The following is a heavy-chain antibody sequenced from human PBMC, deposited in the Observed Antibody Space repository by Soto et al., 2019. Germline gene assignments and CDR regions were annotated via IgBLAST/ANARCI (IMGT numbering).Heavy chain of an antibody. CDR1: GFTFSDYT. CDR3: VNQEVGATVYFDH. Sequence: GGSLRLSCAASGFTFSDYTMHWVRQAPGKGLEWVAVISHDGSLSYDADSVKGRFTISRDNSWDTLFLEMNGLRVEDTAVYYCVNQEVGATVYFDHWGQGTPVTVSS. V-gene: IGHV3-30*04. J-gene: IGHJ4*02. CDR2: ISHDGSLS. D-gene: IGHD1-26*01.